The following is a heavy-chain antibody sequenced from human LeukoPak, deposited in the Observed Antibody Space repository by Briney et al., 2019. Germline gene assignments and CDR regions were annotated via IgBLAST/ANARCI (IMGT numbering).Heavy chain of an antibody. J-gene: IGHJ4*02. CDR1: GFTFSSHS. V-gene: IGHV3-74*01. CDR3: VRASYHYDF. Sequence: GGSLRLSCAASGFTFSSHSMYWARQPPGKGLVWVSRISGDGSSTNYADSVKGRFITSRDNTKNTLYLQMDSLRAEDTALYYCVRASYHYDFWGQGTLVTVSS. CDR2: ISGDGSST.